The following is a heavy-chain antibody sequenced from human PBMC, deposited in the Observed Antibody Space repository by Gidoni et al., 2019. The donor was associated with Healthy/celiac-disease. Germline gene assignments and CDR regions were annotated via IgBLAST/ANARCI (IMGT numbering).Heavy chain of an antibody. V-gene: IGHV3-66*01. Sequence: QAPGKGLEWVSVIYSGGSTYYADSVKGRFTISRDNSKNTLYLQMNSLRAEDTAVYSCAVVSRYFDYWGQGTLVTVSS. D-gene: IGHD2-15*01. CDR2: IYSGGST. CDR3: AVVSRYFDY. J-gene: IGHJ4*02.